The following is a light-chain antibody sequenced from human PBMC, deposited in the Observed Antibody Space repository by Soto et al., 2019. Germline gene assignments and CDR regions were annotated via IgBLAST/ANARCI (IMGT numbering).Light chain of an antibody. Sequence: DIQMTQSPSSLSTSVGDRVTITCRASQGISNFLAWYQQKPGKVPKLLISAASILQSGVPSRFSGSGSGTDFPLTITSLQPEDVATYYCQKYSSVITFGQGKRLPIK. CDR3: QKYSSVIT. CDR1: QGISNF. J-gene: IGKJ5*01. CDR2: AAS. V-gene: IGKV1-27*01.